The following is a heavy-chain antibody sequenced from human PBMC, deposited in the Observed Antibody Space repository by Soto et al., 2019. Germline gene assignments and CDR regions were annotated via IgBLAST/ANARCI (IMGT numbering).Heavy chain of an antibody. CDR1: GFTFSSYS. Sequence: GGSLRLSCAASGFTFSSYSMNWVRQAPGKGLEWVSSISSSSSYIYYADSVKGRFTISRDNAKNSLYLQMNSLRAEDTAVYYCARDGDTAWFDPWGQGTLVTVSS. CDR2: ISSSSSYI. D-gene: IGHD5-18*01. J-gene: IGHJ5*02. CDR3: ARDGDTAWFDP. V-gene: IGHV3-21*01.